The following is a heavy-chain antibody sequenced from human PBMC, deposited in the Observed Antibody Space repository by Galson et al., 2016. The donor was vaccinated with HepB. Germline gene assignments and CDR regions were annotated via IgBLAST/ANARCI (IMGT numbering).Heavy chain of an antibody. D-gene: IGHD2-21*02. CDR2: IDHTGTA. V-gene: IGHV4-4*02. Sequence: SETLSLTCAVSGEKRSGREGWSWGRQSRGKGLEWIAEIDHTGTANLSPSLLSRVTLTVDKSKNQFSLTMNSVTAADTAVYYCARQRRVTPTLLSFDPWGQGILVTVSA. J-gene: IGHJ5*02. CDR3: ARQRRVTPTLLSFDP. CDR1: GEKRSGREG.